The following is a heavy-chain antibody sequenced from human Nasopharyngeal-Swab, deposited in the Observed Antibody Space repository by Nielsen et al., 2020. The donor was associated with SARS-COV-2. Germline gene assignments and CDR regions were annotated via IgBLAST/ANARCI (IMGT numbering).Heavy chain of an antibody. V-gene: IGHV3-7*03. CDR1: GFTFSSYW. CDR3: ARGTQLRYFDWLDY. Sequence: GGSLRLSCAASGFTFSSYWMSWVRQAPGKGLEWVANIKQDGSEKYYVDSVKGRFTISRDNAKNSLYLQMNSLRAEDTAVYYCARGTQLRYFDWLDYWGQGTLVTVPS. CDR2: IKQDGSEK. D-gene: IGHD3-9*01. J-gene: IGHJ4*02.